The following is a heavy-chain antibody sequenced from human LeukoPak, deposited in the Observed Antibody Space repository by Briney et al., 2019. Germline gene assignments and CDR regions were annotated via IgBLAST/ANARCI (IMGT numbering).Heavy chain of an antibody. CDR1: EFTFSSYG. V-gene: IGHV3-30*18. Sequence: GGSPRLSCAASEFTFSSYGMHWVRQAPGKGLEWVAVISYDGSKKYYADSVKGRFTISRDNSNNTLYLQMDSLRTEDTAVYYCAKNRGVAVSRDHYFDYWGQGTLVTVSS. J-gene: IGHJ4*02. CDR2: ISYDGSKK. D-gene: IGHD3-10*01. CDR3: AKNRGVAVSRDHYFDY.